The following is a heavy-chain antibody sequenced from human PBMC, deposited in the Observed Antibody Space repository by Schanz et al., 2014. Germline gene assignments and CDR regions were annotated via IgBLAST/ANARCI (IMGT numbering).Heavy chain of an antibody. CDR1: GFTFSDYY. V-gene: IGHV3-11*05. J-gene: IGHJ6*02. Sequence: QVYLVESGGDLVKPGGSLRLSCAASGFTFSDYYMAWIRQAPGKGLEWVSHISGSSIHKNYADSVKCRFSISRDNGETSVYLQINSLRVEDTAVYYCARFLARYQYYGVDVWGQGTTVIVSS. CDR2: ISGSSIHK. CDR3: ARFLARYQYYGVDV. D-gene: IGHD3-3*01.